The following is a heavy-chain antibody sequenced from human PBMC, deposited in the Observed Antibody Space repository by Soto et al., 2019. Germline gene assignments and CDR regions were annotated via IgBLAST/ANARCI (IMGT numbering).Heavy chain of an antibody. D-gene: IGHD6-25*01. CDR2: MNPNSGNT. V-gene: IGHV1-8*01. J-gene: IGHJ3*02. CDR1: GYTFTSYD. Sequence: ASVKVSCKASGYTFTSYDINWVRQATGQGLEWMGWMNPNSGNTGYAQKFQGRVTMTRNTSISTAYMELNSLRYEDTAVYYCARLHIPLRVAAPRDAFDNWGQGTMVTVSS. CDR3: ARLHIPLRVAAPRDAFDN.